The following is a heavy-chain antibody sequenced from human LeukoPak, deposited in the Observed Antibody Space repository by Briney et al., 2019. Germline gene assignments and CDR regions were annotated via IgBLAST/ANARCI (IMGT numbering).Heavy chain of an antibody. Sequence: PGRSLRLSCAASGFTFSSYGMHWVRQAPGKGLEWVAVISYDGSNKYYADSVKGRFTISRDNSKNTLYLQMNSLRAEDTAVYYCAKDSLRGYSYGSFDYWGQGTLDTVSS. CDR3: AKDSLRGYSYGSFDY. D-gene: IGHD5-18*01. J-gene: IGHJ4*02. CDR1: GFTFSSYG. V-gene: IGHV3-30*18. CDR2: ISYDGSNK.